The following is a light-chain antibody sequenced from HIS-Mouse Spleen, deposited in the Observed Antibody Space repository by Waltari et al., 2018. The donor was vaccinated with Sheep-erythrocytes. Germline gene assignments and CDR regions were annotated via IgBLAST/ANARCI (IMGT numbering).Light chain of an antibody. CDR3: SSYTSSSTWV. CDR1: SSDVGGYNY. J-gene: IGLJ3*02. Sequence: QSALTQPASVSGSPGQSITISCTGTSSDVGGYNYVSWYQQHPGKAPKLMIYDVSKRPSGVSNRFSGSPSGNTASLTISGLQAEDEADYYCSSYTSSSTWVFGGGTKLTVL. V-gene: IGLV2-14*03. CDR2: DVS.